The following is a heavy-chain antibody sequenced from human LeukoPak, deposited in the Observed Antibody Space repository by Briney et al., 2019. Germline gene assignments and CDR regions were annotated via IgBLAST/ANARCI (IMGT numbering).Heavy chain of an antibody. Sequence: SGGSLRLSCAASGFAFSNTGMTWVRQAPGRGLEWVSTISPTGEGTHYADSVMGRFTISRDNSKNTLSLEMNSLRADDTATYYCARDAGGAWPFDYWGQGTRVIVSS. D-gene: IGHD4-17*01. V-gene: IGHV3-23*01. CDR2: ISPTGEGT. CDR1: GFAFSNTG. CDR3: ARDAGGAWPFDY. J-gene: IGHJ4*02.